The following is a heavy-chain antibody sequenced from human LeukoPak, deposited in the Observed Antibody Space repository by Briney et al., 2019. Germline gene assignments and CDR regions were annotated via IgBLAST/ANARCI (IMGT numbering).Heavy chain of an antibody. J-gene: IGHJ4*02. CDR1: GYTFTSYD. CDR3: ARWSGYYSRFDY. V-gene: IGHV1-8*01. Sequence: GASVKVSCKASGYTFTSYDINWARQATGQGLEWMGWMNPNSGNTGYAQKFQGRVTMTRNISISTAYMELSSPRSEDTAMYYCARWSGYYSRFDYWGQGTLVTVSS. D-gene: IGHD3-3*01. CDR2: MNPNSGNT.